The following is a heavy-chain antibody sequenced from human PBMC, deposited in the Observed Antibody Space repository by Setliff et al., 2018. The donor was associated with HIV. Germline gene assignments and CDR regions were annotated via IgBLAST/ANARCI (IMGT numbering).Heavy chain of an antibody. Sequence: ASVKVSCKASGYTFTGYYMHWVRQAPGQGLEWMGWINPNSGGTNYAQKFQGRVTMTRDTSITTAYMELSRLRSDDTAVYYCARDGIAVAGTLPFDDWGQGTLVTVSS. CDR3: ARDGIAVAGTLPFDD. CDR2: INPNSGGT. V-gene: IGHV1-2*02. D-gene: IGHD6-19*01. CDR1: GYTFTGYY. J-gene: IGHJ4*02.